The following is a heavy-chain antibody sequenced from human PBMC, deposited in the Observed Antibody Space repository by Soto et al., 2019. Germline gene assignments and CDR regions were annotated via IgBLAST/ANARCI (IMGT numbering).Heavy chain of an antibody. J-gene: IGHJ4*02. V-gene: IGHV5-51*01. CDR2: IYPGDSDT. CDR3: ARHAYSSGWYYEFDY. CDR1: GYSFTSYW. Sequence: ESLKISCKGSGYSFTSYWIGWVRQMPGKGLEWMGIIYPGDSDTRYSPSFQGQVTISADKSISTAYLQWSSLKASDTATYYCARHAYSSGWYYEFDYWGQGTLVTVSS. D-gene: IGHD6-19*01.